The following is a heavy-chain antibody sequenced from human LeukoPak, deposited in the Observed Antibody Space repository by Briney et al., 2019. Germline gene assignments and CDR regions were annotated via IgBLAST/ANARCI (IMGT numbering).Heavy chain of an antibody. J-gene: IGHJ4*02. D-gene: IGHD3-22*01. V-gene: IGHV3-66*02. CDR1: GFTFSSYA. Sequence: GGSLRLSCAASGFTFSSYAMSWVRQAPGKGLEWVSVIYSGGSTYYADSVKGRFTIARDNSKNTLYLQMNSLRAEDTAVYYCARGGYYLGLLDYWGQGTLVTVSS. CDR3: ARGGYYLGLLDY. CDR2: IYSGGST.